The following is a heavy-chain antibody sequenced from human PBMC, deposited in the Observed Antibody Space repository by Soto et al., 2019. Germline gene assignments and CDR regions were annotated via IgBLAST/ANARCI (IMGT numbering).Heavy chain of an antibody. CDR1: GFTLSTYA. D-gene: IGHD3-16*01. CDR2: ITSFGEKT. CDR3: ARGEDYVWGQTPSYYFYHLDV. V-gene: IGHV3-64*01. J-gene: IGHJ6*03. Sequence: EVQLVEFGGGLVQPGGSLRLSCAASGFTLSTYATHWVRQTPGKGLEYVSVITSFGEKTYYANSVRGRFTISRDNSQNTVYLQMDSLTSEDTAVYYCARGEDYVWGQTPSYYFYHLDVWGKGTAVTVSS.